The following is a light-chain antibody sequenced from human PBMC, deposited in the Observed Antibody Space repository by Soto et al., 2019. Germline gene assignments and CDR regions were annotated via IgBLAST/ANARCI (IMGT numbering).Light chain of an antibody. CDR3: SSYTSRTVV. CDR1: SSDVGGYNY. J-gene: IGLJ2*01. CDR2: DVS. Sequence: QSALTQPASVSGSPGQSITISCTGTSSDVGGYNYVSWYQQHPGKAPKLMIYDVSNRLSGVSNRFSGSKSGNTASLTISGLQAEDEADYYCSSYTSRTVVFGGGTKLTVL. V-gene: IGLV2-14*01.